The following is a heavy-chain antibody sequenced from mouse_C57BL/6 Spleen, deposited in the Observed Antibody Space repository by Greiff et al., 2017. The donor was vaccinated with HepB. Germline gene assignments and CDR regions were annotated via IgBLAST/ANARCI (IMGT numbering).Heavy chain of an antibody. Sequence: EVQLQQSGPELVKPGASVKISCKASGYTFTDYYMNWVKQSHGKSLEWIGDINTNNGGTSYNQKFKGKATLTVDKSSSTAYMELRSLTSEDSAVYYWARRGYGGLYYYAMDYWGQGTSVTVSS. CDR1: GYTFTDYY. D-gene: IGHD1-1*02. CDR2: INTNNGGT. CDR3: ARRGYGGLYYYAMDY. V-gene: IGHV1-26*01. J-gene: IGHJ4*01.